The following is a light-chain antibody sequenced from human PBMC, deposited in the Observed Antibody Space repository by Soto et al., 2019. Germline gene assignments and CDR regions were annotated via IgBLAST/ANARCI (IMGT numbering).Light chain of an antibody. V-gene: IGKV1-13*02. CDR3: QQLIRFPTK. CDR1: QGISNP. J-gene: IGKJ1*01. CDR2: LAS. Sequence: AIQLTQSPSSRSASVGDRVTITCRASQGISNPLAWYQQKPGKAPKLLMYLASTLQSGVPARFSGSGSGTNFTLTIISLQPEDFATYYCQQLIRFPTKFGQGTKVEIK.